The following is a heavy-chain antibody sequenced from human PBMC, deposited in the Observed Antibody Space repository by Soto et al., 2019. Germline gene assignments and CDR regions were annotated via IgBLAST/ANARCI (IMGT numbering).Heavy chain of an antibody. CDR1: GYTFTSYG. CDR2: ISAYNGNT. D-gene: IGHD5-12*01. CDR3: ARDARGYSGYGDAFDI. J-gene: IGHJ3*02. V-gene: IGHV1-18*01. Sequence: ASVKVSCKASGYTFTSYGISWVRQAPGQELEWMGWISAYNGNTNYAQKLQGRVTMTTDTSTSTAYMELRSPRSDDTAVYYCARDARGYSGYGDAFDIWGQGTMVTVSS.